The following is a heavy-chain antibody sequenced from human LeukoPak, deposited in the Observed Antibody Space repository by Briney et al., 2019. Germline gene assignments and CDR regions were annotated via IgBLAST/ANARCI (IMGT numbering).Heavy chain of an antibody. J-gene: IGHJ3*02. V-gene: IGHV4-59*08. CDR1: GFTFSSYS. Sequence: GSLRLSCAASGFTFSSYSMNWIRQPPGKGLEWIGYIYYSGSTNYNPSLKSRVTISVDTSKNQFSLKLSSVTAADTAAYYCASSYYYDSSGYYDAFDIWGQGTMVTVSS. CDR2: IYYSGST. D-gene: IGHD3-22*01. CDR3: ASSYYYDSSGYYDAFDI.